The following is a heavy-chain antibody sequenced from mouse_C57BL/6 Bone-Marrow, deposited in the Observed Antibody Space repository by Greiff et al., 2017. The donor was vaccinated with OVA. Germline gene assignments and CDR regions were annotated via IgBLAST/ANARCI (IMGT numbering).Heavy chain of an antibody. CDR2: IYPGSGNT. D-gene: IGHD2-3*01. CDR3: ARGGGYYVFAY. CDR1: GYTFTDCY. V-gene: IGHV1-76*01. Sequence: QVQLQQSGAELVRPGASVKLSCKASGYTFTDCYINWVKQRPGQGLEWIARIYPGSGNTYYNEKFKGKATLTAEKSSSTAYMQLSSLTSEDSAIYYCARGGGYYVFAYWGQGTLVTVSA. J-gene: IGHJ3*01.